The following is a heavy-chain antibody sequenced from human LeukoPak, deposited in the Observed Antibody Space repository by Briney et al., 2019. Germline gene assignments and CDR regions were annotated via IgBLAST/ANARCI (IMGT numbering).Heavy chain of an antibody. CDR2: ISTDNGNT. D-gene: IGHD6-19*01. J-gene: IGHJ4*02. Sequence: ASVKVSCKASGCTFTSYGITWVRQAPGQGLEWMGWISTDNGNTNYAQKLQDRVTMTTDTSTNTAYMELRSLRSDDTAVYYCARDLRSPRGCPGNYWGQGTLVTVSS. CDR1: GCTFTSYG. V-gene: IGHV1-18*01. CDR3: ARDLRSPRGCPGNY.